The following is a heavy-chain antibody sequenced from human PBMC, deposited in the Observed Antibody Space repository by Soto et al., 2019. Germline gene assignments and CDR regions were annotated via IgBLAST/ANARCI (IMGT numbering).Heavy chain of an antibody. CDR3: ASPKAGIANGFAE. V-gene: IGHV5-51*01. CDR1: GHIFSSYW. CDR2: IYPGDSDT. J-gene: IGHJ4*02. D-gene: IGHD6-19*01. Sequence: PGESLKISCQGAGHIFSSYWLGWVRQMPGKGLEWMGIIYPGDSDTRYSPSFQGQVTISVDKSITTAYLQWSSLKTSDTATYYCASPKAGIANGFAEWGQGTQVTVSS.